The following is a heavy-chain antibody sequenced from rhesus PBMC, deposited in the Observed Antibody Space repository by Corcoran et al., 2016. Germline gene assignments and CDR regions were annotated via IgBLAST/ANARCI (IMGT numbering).Heavy chain of an antibody. CDR1: GFTFSDTS. CDR3: TSKKSVYYFDY. CDR2: SGSKAYGGTA. Sequence: EVQLVESGGGLVQPGGSLRVSCAASGFTFSDTSMYGVRQAPGKGLGWVGFSGSKAYGGTAEYAASVKGRFTISRDDSKNIAYLQMSSLETEDTAVYYCTSKKSVYYFDYWGQGVLVTVSS. V-gene: IGHV3-184*01. J-gene: IGHJ4*01.